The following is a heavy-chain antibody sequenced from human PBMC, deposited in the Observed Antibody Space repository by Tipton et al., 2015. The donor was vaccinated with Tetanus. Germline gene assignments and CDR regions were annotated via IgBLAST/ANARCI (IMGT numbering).Heavy chain of an antibody. D-gene: IGHD2-2*01. Sequence: SLRLSCAASGFTFDEHAMHWVRQAPGKGLEWVANIKYDESEKYYVDSVKGRFTISRDNAKNSLYLQMNSLRVDDTAVYYCARGMPFDPWGQGTLVTVSS. V-gene: IGHV3-7*01. CDR1: GFTFDEHA. CDR3: ARGMPFDP. CDR2: IKYDESEK. J-gene: IGHJ5*02.